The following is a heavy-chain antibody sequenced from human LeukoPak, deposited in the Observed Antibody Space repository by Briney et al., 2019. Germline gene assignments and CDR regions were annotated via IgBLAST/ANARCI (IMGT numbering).Heavy chain of an antibody. CDR1: GYTLAELS. J-gene: IGHJ4*02. CDR2: FDPEDGET. CDR3: ATGIMITLSWIFDY. D-gene: IGHD3-16*01. V-gene: IGHV1-24*01. Sequence: ASVKVSCKVSGYTLAELSMHWVRQAPGKGLEWMGGFDPEDGETIYAQKFQGRVTMTEDTSTDTAYMELSSLRSEDTAVYYCATGIMITLSWIFDYWGQGTLVTVSS.